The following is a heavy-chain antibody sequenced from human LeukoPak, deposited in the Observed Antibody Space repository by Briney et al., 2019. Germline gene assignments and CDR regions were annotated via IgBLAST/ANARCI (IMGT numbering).Heavy chain of an antibody. CDR1: GFTVSTNY. CDR3: ARDREVVPAMAQMDV. J-gene: IGHJ6*04. V-gene: IGHV3-53*01. D-gene: IGHD2-21*02. CDR2: IYTDGST. Sequence: GGSLRLSCAASGFTVSTNYMSWVRQAPGKGLEWVSVIYTDGSTHYADSVKGRFTISRDNSKNALYLQMNSLRAEDTAVYYCARDREVVPAMAQMDVWGKGTKVTVSS.